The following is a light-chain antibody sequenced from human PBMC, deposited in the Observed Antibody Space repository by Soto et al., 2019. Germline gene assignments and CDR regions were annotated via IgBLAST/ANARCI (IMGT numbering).Light chain of an antibody. CDR1: QSVRSN. CDR2: GAS. CDR3: QQYYTWPLT. J-gene: IGKJ5*01. V-gene: IGKV3-15*01. Sequence: EIVMTQSPATLSVSPGERATLSCRASQSVRSNLAWYQQRPGQAPRLLIYGASSRATGIPVRFSGSGSGTEFTLTISSLQSEDFAVYYCQQYYTWPLTFGQGTRLEIK.